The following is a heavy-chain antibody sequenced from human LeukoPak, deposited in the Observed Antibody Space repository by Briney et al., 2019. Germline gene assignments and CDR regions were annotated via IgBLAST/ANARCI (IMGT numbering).Heavy chain of an antibody. J-gene: IGHJ4*02. CDR1: GFTFSSYS. V-gene: IGHV3-48*01. D-gene: IGHD3-3*01. CDR2: ISNSGNSI. CDR3: ARSVFGVVTNDY. Sequence: GGFLRLSCAASGFTFSSYSMNWVRQAPGKGLEWVSYISNSGNSIYYAGSVKGRFTISRDNAKNSLYLQMNSLRAEDTAVYYCARSVFGVVTNDYWGQGTLVSVSS.